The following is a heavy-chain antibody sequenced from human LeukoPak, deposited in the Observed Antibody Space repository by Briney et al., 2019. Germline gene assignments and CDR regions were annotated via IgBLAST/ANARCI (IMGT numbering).Heavy chain of an antibody. D-gene: IGHD6-13*01. Sequence: GGSLRLSCAASGFTFSTYAMSWVRQAPGKGLEWVSPISSSGGSTYYADSVKGRFTISRDNSKNTLYLQMNSLRAEDTAVYYCARLLPYSRSSWRYWYFDLWGRGTLVTVSS. CDR3: ARLLPYSRSSWRYWYFDL. V-gene: IGHV3-23*01. CDR1: GFTFSTYA. CDR2: ISSSGGST. J-gene: IGHJ2*01.